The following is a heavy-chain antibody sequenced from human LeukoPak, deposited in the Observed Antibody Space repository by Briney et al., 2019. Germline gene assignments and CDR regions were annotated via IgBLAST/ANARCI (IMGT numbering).Heavy chain of an antibody. CDR2: IKQDGSEK. D-gene: IGHD5-12*01. J-gene: IGHJ4*02. V-gene: IGHV3-7*01. Sequence: PGGSLRLSCAASGFTFSSYWMSWVRQAPGKGLEWVANIKQDGSEKYYVDSVKGRFTISRDNAKNSLYLQMNSLRAEDTAVYYCARGGYSGYDLQFDYWGQGTLVTVSS. CDR1: GFTFSSYW. CDR3: ARGGYSGYDLQFDY.